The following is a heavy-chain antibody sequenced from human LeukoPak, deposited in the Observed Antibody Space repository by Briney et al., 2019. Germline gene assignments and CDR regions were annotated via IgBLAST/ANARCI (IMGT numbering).Heavy chain of an antibody. CDR3: ARVYGSSAYDSRFAY. Sequence: GGSLRLSCAASGFTLSSYWMTWVRQAPGKGLEWVANIKLDGSEKYYVDSVKGRFTISRDNAKSSLYLQMYSLRAEDTAVYYCARVYGSSAYDSRFAYWGQGTLVTVSS. D-gene: IGHD3-22*01. CDR2: IKLDGSEK. J-gene: IGHJ4*02. V-gene: IGHV3-7*01. CDR1: GFTLSSYW.